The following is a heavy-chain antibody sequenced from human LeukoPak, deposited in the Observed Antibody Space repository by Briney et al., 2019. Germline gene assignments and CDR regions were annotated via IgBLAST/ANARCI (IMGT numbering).Heavy chain of an antibody. J-gene: IGHJ6*03. CDR2: IIPIFGTA. D-gene: IGHD3-22*01. Sequence: SVKVSCKASGGTFSSYAISWVRQAPGQGLEWMGGIIPIFGTADYAQKFQGRVTITTDESTSTAYMELSSLRSEDTAVYYCARGNYYYDSGGYLGYYYYMDVWGKGTTVTVSS. CDR3: ARGNYYYDSGGYLGYYYYMDV. CDR1: GGTFSSYA. V-gene: IGHV1-69*05.